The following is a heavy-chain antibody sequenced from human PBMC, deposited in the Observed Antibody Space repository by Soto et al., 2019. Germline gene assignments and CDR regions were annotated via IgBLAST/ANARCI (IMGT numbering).Heavy chain of an antibody. D-gene: IGHD3-10*01. CDR2: INHSGST. V-gene: IGHV4-34*01. CDR1: GGSFSGYY. CDR3: ARGGRGSGLYYYYYMDV. J-gene: IGHJ6*03. Sequence: SETLSLTCAVYGGSFSGYYWSWIRQPPGKGLEWIGEINHSGSTNYNPSLKSRVTISVDTSKNQFSLKLSSVTAADTAVYYCARGGRGSGLYYYYYMDVWGKGTTVTVSS.